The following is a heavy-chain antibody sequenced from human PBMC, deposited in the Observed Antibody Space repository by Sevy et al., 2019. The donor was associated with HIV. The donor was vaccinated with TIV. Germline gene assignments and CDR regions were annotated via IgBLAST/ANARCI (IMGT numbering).Heavy chain of an antibody. D-gene: IGHD2-21*02. Sequence: GGSLRLSCAASGFTFSSYAMHWVRQAPGKGLEWVAVISYDGSNKYYADSVKGRFTISRDNSKNTLYLQMNGLRAEDTAVYYCAREFSFGVAYCGGDCPNYYYYGMDVWGQGTTVTVSS. V-gene: IGHV3-30-3*01. J-gene: IGHJ6*02. CDR2: ISYDGSNK. CDR1: GFTFSSYA. CDR3: AREFSFGVAYCGGDCPNYYYYGMDV.